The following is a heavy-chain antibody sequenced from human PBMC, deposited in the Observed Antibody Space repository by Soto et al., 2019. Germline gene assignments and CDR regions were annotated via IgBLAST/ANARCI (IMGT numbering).Heavy chain of an antibody. CDR3: ARGTGWSNWYFDL. V-gene: IGHV3-33*01. CDR2: IWYDGYNK. D-gene: IGHD6-19*01. J-gene: IGHJ2*01. CDR1: GFTFNSYG. Sequence: QVQLVESGGGVVQPGKSLRLSCAGTGFTFNSYGMHWVRQAPGKGLEWVAVIWYDGYNKYYADSVKGRFAISRDNSKNTVYLEMNSLRAEATAVYYCARGTGWSNWYFDLWGRGTLVTVSS.